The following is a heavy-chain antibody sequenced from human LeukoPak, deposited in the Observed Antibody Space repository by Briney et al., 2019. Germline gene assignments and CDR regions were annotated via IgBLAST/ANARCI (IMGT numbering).Heavy chain of an antibody. V-gene: IGHV3-30-3*01. CDR3: ARGAERFGEFVSQFDH. D-gene: IGHD3-10*01. CDR2: ISFDGGNE. CDR1: GLTLTTYA. J-gene: IGHJ5*02. Sequence: QAGGSLRLSCIASGLTLTTYAMHWVRQAPGKGLEWVAVISFDGGNEDYADSVEGRFTLSRDTSKNMVYLQMNSLTVEDTAVYYCARGAERFGEFVSQFDHWGQGTLVTVSS.